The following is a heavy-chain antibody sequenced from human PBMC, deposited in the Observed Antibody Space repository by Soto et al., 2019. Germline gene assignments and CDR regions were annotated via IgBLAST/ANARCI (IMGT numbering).Heavy chain of an antibody. CDR3: TTDYCISTTRHLNY. J-gene: IGHJ4*02. V-gene: IGHV3-15*07. CDR2: VKSKSVGGTT. CDR1: GFSFNDAW. Sequence: GGSLRLSCAASGFSFNDAWMNWVRQAPGKGLEWVGRVKSKSVGGTTDYVAPVKGRFTISRDDSRNTLYLQMNNLKTEDTAIYYCTTDYCISTTRHLNYWGQGTLVTVSS. D-gene: IGHD2-2*01.